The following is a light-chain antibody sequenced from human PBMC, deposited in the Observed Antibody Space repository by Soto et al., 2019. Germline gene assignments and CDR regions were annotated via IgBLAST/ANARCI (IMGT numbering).Light chain of an antibody. V-gene: IGKV3-15*01. J-gene: IGKJ1*01. Sequence: ERVLIQAPATLSVSPGERATLSCRASQSVSSNLAWYQQKPGQAPRLLIYGASTRATGIPARFSGSGSGTEFTLTISSLQSEDFAVYYCQQYNNWRWTFGQGTKVDIK. CDR1: QSVSSN. CDR3: QQYNNWRWT. CDR2: GAS.